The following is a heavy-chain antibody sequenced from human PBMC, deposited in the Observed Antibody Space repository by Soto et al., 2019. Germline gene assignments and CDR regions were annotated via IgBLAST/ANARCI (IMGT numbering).Heavy chain of an antibody. Sequence: SVKVSCKASGGTFSSYAISWVRQAPGQGLEWMGGIIPIFGTANYAQKFQGRVTITADKSTSTAYMELSSLRSEDTAVYYCARESKGSSPYYYYGMDVWGQGTTVTVS. V-gene: IGHV1-69*06. J-gene: IGHJ6*02. CDR2: IIPIFGTA. CDR3: ARESKGSSPYYYYGMDV. CDR1: GGTFSSYA. D-gene: IGHD6-6*01.